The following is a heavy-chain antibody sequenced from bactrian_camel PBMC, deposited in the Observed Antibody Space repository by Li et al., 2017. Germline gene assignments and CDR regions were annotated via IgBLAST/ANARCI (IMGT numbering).Heavy chain of an antibody. CDR3: ASVRRGAGYRSCQPGDAPFSV. J-gene: IGHJ4*01. CDR1: GYTFTNYY. V-gene: IGHV3S1*01. Sequence: HVQLVESGGGSVQSGGSLRLSCAVSGYTFTNYYMGWFRRVPGKEREGVASISTISGVTYYNDSVKGRFTISRDNSKRTIALQMNSLKVDDTAMYYCASVRRGAGYRSCQPGDAPFSVWGQGTQVTVS. D-gene: IGHD2*01. CDR2: ISTISGVT.